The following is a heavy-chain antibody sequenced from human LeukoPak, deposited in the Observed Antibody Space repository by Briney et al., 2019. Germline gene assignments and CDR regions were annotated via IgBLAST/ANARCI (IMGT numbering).Heavy chain of an antibody. J-gene: IGHJ6*02. CDR1: GFTFSSYG. CDR2: IWYDGSNK. V-gene: IGHV3-33*01. D-gene: IGHD3-9*01. CDR3: ARDQTYYDILTAGMDV. Sequence: GRSLRLSCAASGFTFSSYGMHWVRRAPGKGLEWVAVIWYDGSNKYYADSVKGRFTISRDNSKNTLYLQMNSLRAEDTAVYYCARDQTYYDILTAGMDVWGQGTTVTVSS.